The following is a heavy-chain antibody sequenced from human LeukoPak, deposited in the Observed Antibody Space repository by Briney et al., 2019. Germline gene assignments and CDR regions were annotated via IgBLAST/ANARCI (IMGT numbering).Heavy chain of an antibody. CDR2: IYHSGST. V-gene: IGHV4-38-2*02. Sequence: NPSETLSLTCTVSGYSISSGYYWGWIRQPPGKGLEWIGSIYHSGSTYYNPSLKSRVTISVDTSKNQFSLKLSSVTAADTAVYYCARALDYYDSSGYYSYYYYMDVWGKGTTVTVS. J-gene: IGHJ6*03. CDR3: ARALDYYDSSGYYSYYYYMDV. CDR1: GYSISSGYY. D-gene: IGHD3-22*01.